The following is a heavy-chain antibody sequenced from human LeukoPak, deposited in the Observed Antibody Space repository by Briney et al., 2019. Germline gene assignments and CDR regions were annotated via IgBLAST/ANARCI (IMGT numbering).Heavy chain of an antibody. J-gene: IGHJ4*02. CDR1: GGSISSSRYY. CDR2: IYYSGST. Sequence: SETLSLTCTVAGGSISSSRYYCGWLRQPPGKGLEWIGIIYYSGSTYYTPSLKSAVTISVDTSKNPFSLTLSSVTAADTAVYYCATGYCSSTSCYTEGGIIFDYWGQGTLVTVSS. D-gene: IGHD2-2*02. V-gene: IGHV4-39*01. CDR3: ATGYCSSTSCYTEGGIIFDY.